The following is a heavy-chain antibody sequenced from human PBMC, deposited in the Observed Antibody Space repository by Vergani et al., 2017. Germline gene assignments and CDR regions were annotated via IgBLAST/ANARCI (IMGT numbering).Heavy chain of an antibody. V-gene: IGHV3-64D*06. Sequence: EVQLVESGGGLVQPGGSLRLSCSASGFTFSSYAMNWVRQAPGKGLEYVSAISSNGGSTYYADSVKGRFTISRDNSKNTLYLQMSSLRAEDTAVYYCVKDEGTAMATLTDWGQGTLVTVSS. CDR2: ISSNGGST. CDR3: VKDEGTAMATLTD. J-gene: IGHJ4*02. CDR1: GFTFSSYA. D-gene: IGHD5-18*01.